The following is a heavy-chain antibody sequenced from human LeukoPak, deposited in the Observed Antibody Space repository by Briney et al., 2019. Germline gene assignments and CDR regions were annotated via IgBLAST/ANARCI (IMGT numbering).Heavy chain of an antibody. D-gene: IGHD3-3*01. V-gene: IGHV3-48*01. Sequence: PGGSLRLSCAASGFTLTIFGLNWVRQAPGKGPEWVSYIDARSGITYYADSVQGRFTISRDNAKESVFLQMNSLRADDTAVYYCARTYDFGRGPPGDAFDNWGPGTLVIVSS. CDR1: GFTLTIFG. CDR2: IDARSGIT. J-gene: IGHJ3*02. CDR3: ARTYDFGRGPPGDAFDN.